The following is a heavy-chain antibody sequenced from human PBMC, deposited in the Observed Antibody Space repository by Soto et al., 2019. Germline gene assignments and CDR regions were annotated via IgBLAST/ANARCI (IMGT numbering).Heavy chain of an antibody. J-gene: IGHJ2*01. CDR2: ISGSGGST. V-gene: IGHV3-23*01. D-gene: IGHD6-19*01. CDR1: GFTFSSYA. Sequence: GGSLRLSCAASGFTFSSYAMSWVRQAPGKGLEWVSAISGSGGSTYYADSVKGRFTISRDNSKNTLYLQMNSLRAEDTAVYYCAKDRRSSGWSFNWYFDLWGRGTLVTVSS. CDR3: AKDRRSSGWSFNWYFDL.